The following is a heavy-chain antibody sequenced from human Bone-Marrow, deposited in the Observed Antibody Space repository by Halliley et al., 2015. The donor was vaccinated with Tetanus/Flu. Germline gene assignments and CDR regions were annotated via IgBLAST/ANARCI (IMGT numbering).Heavy chain of an antibody. CDR2: IYAGGTA. CDR1: GFTVNNNY. Sequence: QLVQSGGGLIQPGGSLGLSCAASGFTVNNNYLSWVRQAPGKGLEWVSSIYAGGTAYFADSVRGRFTISRDESKNTVYLQMNNLRVEDTAVYHCARGGGRYYSPYDWGQGTLVTVSS. CDR3: ARGGGRYYSPYD. V-gene: IGHV3-53*01. D-gene: IGHD3-10*01. J-gene: IGHJ4*02.